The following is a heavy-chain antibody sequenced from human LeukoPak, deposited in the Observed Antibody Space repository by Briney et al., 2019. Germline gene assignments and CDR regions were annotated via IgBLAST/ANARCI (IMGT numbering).Heavy chain of an antibody. J-gene: IGHJ5*02. Sequence: GASVKVSCKASGFTFTGYYVHWVRQAPGQGLEWMGWINPNSGGTNYAQRFQGRVTMTSDTSISTAYMELSRLRSDDTAVYYCARERSYYSGLDAWGQGTLVTVSS. D-gene: IGHD3-10*01. V-gene: IGHV1-2*02. CDR3: ARERSYYSGLDA. CDR1: GFTFTGYY. CDR2: INPNSGGT.